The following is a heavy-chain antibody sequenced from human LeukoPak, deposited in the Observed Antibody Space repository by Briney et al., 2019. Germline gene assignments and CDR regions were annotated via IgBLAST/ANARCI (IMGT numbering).Heavy chain of an antibody. D-gene: IGHD5-12*01. CDR2: ISSSSSYI. CDR1: GFTFSSYS. V-gene: IGHV3-21*01. J-gene: IGHJ4*02. CDR3: ARRLPTNTRYFDY. Sequence: GGSLRLSCAASGFTFSSYSTNWVRQAPGKGLEWVSSISSSSSYIYYADSVKGRFTISRDNAKNSLYLQMNSLRAEDTAVYYCARRLPTNTRYFDYWGQGTLVTVSS.